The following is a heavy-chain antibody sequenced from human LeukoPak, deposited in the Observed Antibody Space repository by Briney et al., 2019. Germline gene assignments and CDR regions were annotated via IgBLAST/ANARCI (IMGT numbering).Heavy chain of an antibody. CDR1: GGSISSYY. CDR3: ARVGSTVIDYYDSSGSDI. CDR2: IYYSGST. J-gene: IGHJ3*02. Sequence: SETLSLTCTVSGGSISSYYWSWIRQPPGEGLEWIGYIYYSGSTNYNPSLKSRVTISVDTSKNQFSLKLSSVTAADTAVYYCARVGSTVIDYYDSSGSDIWGQGTMVTVSS. V-gene: IGHV4-59*01. D-gene: IGHD3-22*01.